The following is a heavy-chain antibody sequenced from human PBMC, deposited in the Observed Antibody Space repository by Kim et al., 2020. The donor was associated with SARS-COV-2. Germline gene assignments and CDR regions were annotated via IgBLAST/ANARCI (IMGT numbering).Heavy chain of an antibody. CDR1: EFTFSTYW. J-gene: IGHJ6*03. D-gene: IGHD2-2*01. V-gene: IGHV3-74*01. Sequence: GGSLRLSCAASEFTFSTYWMYWVRQARGKGLVWVSRISSSGNSTNYADSVKGRFTISRDNAKNTLYLQMNSLRAEDTAVYYCARASSTSCPCYYMDVWGKGTTVTVSS. CDR2: ISSSGNST. CDR3: ARASSTSCPCYYMDV.